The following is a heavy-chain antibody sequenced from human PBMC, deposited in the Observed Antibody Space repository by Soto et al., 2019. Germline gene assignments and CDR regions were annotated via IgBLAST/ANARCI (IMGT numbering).Heavy chain of an antibody. CDR3: AFYFLVARGASDFDY. CDR1: GFTFSSNW. D-gene: IGHD3-3*01. J-gene: IGHJ4*02. CDR2: IRQDGSEK. V-gene: IGHV3-7*02. Sequence: GGSLRLSCVGSGFTFSSNWMTWVRQAPGKGLEWVGNIRQDGSEKNYVDSVKGRFTISRDNAKNSLYLQMNSLRAEDTAVYYCAFYFLVARGASDFDYRGPRSPVTVSS.